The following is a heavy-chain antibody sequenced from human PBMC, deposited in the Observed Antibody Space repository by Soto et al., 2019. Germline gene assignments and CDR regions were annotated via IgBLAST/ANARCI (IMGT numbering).Heavy chain of an antibody. Sequence: SVKVSCKASGFTFTSSAVQWVRQARGQRLEWIGWIVVGSGNTNYAQKFQERVTITRDMSTSTAYMELSSLRSEDTAVYYCAAERDCSGGSCYSYYGMDVWAKGPRSPSP. D-gene: IGHD2-15*01. V-gene: IGHV1-58*01. CDR3: AAERDCSGGSCYSYYGMDV. CDR1: GFTFTSSA. J-gene: IGHJ6*02. CDR2: IVVGSGNT.